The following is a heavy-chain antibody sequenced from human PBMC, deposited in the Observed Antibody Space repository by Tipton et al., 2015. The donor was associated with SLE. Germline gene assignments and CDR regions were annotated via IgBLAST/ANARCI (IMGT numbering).Heavy chain of an antibody. V-gene: IGHV1-18*01. CDR1: GYTFTNSD. CDR2: ISAYTGNT. CDR3: YVLRGVSDY. D-gene: IGHD3-10*01. Sequence: QLVQSGPEVKKPGASVKVSCEASGYTFTNSDINWVRQAPGQGPEWVGRISAYTGNTIYAQKFQGRVTMTTDASTSTAYMELRSLRSDDTAVYHCYVLRGVSDYWGQGTLVTVSS. J-gene: IGHJ4*02.